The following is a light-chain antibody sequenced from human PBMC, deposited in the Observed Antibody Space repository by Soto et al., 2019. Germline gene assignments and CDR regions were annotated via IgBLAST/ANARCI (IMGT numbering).Light chain of an antibody. CDR1: QTISTF. CDR2: DAS. CDR3: QQRDSWPPLS. V-gene: IGKV3-11*01. Sequence: EIVLTQSPATLSLAPGERATLSCRASQTISTFLAWYQQKPGQAPRLLIYDASNRSTGVPARFSGSGSETHFTLSIDSLEPEYSGVYYCQQRDSWPPLSFGGGTRVEIK. J-gene: IGKJ4*01.